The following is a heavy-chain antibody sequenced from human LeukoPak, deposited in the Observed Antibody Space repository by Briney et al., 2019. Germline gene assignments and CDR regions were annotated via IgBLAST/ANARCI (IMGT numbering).Heavy chain of an antibody. CDR2: IYYSGST. D-gene: IGHD3-22*01. J-gene: IGHJ4*02. CDR3: AREGSSGYWDYFDY. Sequence: TSETLSLTCTVSGGSINSSSYYWGWIRQPPGKGLEWIGSIYYSGSTYYNPSLKSRVTISVDSSKNQFSLQLSSVTAADTAVYHCAREGSSGYWDYFDYWGQGTLVTVSS. V-gene: IGHV4-39*07. CDR1: GGSINSSSYY.